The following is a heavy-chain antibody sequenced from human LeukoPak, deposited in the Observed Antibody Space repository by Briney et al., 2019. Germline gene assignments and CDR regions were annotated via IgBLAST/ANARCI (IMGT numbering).Heavy chain of an antibody. CDR1: GYTFTSYG. CDR2: ISAYNGNT. Sequence: GASVKVSCKASGYTFTSYGISWVRQAPGQGLEWMGWISAYNGNTNYAQKLQGRVTMTTDTSTSTAYMELRSLRSDDTAVYYCARIAYYDFWSGSHAYFDYWGQGTLVTVSS. J-gene: IGHJ4*02. CDR3: ARIAYYDFWSGSHAYFDY. D-gene: IGHD3-3*01. V-gene: IGHV1-18*01.